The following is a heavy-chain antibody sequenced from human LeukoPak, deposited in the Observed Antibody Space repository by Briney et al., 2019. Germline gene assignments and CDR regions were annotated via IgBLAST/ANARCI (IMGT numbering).Heavy chain of an antibody. CDR2: ISYDGSNK. V-gene: IGHV3-30*04. Sequence: GGSLRLSCAASGFTFSSYAMHWVRQAPGKGLEWVAVISYDGSNKYYADSVKGRFTISRDNSKNTLYLQMNSLRAEDTAVYYCAKKQRGYSYGPGGAFDYWGQGTLVTVSS. CDR3: AKKQRGYSYGPGGAFDY. CDR1: GFTFSSYA. J-gene: IGHJ4*02. D-gene: IGHD5-18*01.